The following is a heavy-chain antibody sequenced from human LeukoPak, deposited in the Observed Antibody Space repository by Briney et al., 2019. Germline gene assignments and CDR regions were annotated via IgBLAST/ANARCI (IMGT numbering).Heavy chain of an antibody. D-gene: IGHD1-26*01. CDR2: ISGSAGST. CDR1: GFPFSSYA. Sequence: GGSLRLSCAASGFPFSSYAMTWVRQAPGKGLEWVSLISGSAGSTYYADSVKGRFTISRDDSKNTLYLQMNSLRAEDTAVYYCAKGGDDYYYYFYYGMDVWGQGTTVTVSS. V-gene: IGHV3-23*01. J-gene: IGHJ6*02. CDR3: AKGGDDYYYYFYYGMDV.